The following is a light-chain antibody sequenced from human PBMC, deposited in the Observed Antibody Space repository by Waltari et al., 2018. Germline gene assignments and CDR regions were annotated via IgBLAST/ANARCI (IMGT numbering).Light chain of an antibody. CDR2: PVS. CDR1: RTDVGGYDS. CDR3: SSYTLYSSQV. J-gene: IGLJ1*01. Sequence: QFVVTQTASVSGSLGQSITFSCTGARTDVGGYDSVAWYQQHPGKVPKFLIYPVSRRPSGMSDRFSGSRSGNTASSTISGLRAEDESHYYCSSYTLYSSQVFGSGTKVTVL. V-gene: IGLV2-14*03.